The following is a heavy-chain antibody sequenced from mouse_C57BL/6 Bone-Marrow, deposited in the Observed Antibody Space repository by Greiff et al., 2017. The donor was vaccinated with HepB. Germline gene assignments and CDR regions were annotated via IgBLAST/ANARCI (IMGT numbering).Heavy chain of an antibody. J-gene: IGHJ2*01. CDR2: IDPSDSYT. CDR1: GYTFTSYW. D-gene: IGHD1-1*01. V-gene: IGHV1-69*01. CDR3: ARRVVVNYFDY. Sequence: QVQLQQPGAELVMPGASVKLSCKASGYTFTSYWMHWVKQRPGQGLEWIGEIDPSDSYTNYNQKFKGKSTLTVDKSSSPAYMQLSSLTSEDSAVYYCARRVVVNYFDYWGQGTTLTVSS.